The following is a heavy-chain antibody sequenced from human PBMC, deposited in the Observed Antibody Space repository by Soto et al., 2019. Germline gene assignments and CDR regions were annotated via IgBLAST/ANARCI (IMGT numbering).Heavy chain of an antibody. CDR2: ISYDGSNK. V-gene: IGHV3-30-3*01. J-gene: IGHJ6*02. CDR3: ARGDRSRYYKTYYYYGMDV. CDR1: GFTFSSYA. Sequence: QVQLVESGGGVVQPGRSLRLSCAASGFTFSSYAMHWVRQAPGKGLEWVAVISYDGSNKYYADSVKGRFTISRDNSKNTLYLQMNRLRAEDTAVYYCARGDRSRYYKTYYYYGMDVWGQGTTVTVSS. D-gene: IGHD3-10*01.